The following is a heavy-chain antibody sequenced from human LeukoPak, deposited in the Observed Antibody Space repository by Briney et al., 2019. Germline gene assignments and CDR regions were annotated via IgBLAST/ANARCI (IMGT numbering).Heavy chain of an antibody. CDR3: ARHQPYSSGWYPDY. CDR2: IYYSGST. V-gene: IGHV4-39*01. D-gene: IGHD6-19*01. CDR1: GGSISSSSYY. Sequence: SETLSLTCTVSGGSISSSSYYWGWIRQPPGKGLEGIGNIYYSGSTYCNPSPKSRVTISVDTSKNQFSLKLSSVTAADTAVYYCARHQPYSSGWYPDYWGQGTLVTVFS. J-gene: IGHJ4*02.